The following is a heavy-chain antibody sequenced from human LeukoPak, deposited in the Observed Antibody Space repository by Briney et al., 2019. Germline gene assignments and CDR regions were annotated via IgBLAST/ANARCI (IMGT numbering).Heavy chain of an antibody. D-gene: IGHD6-13*01. V-gene: IGHV3-23*01. CDR3: AKAAAAPGFDF. Sequence: GGSLRLSCAASGFTSSGYALNWVRQAPGKGLEWVATVSGSGDRMYHADSVKGRFTISRGNSKNTIYLQMNSLRAEDTALYYCAKAAAAPGFDFWGQGTLVTVSS. J-gene: IGHJ4*02. CDR2: VSGSGDRM. CDR1: GFTSSGYA.